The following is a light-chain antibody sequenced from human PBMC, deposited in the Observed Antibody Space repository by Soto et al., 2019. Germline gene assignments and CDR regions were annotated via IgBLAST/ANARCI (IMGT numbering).Light chain of an antibody. CDR2: DAS. CDR1: PSISSW. CDR3: QQYNSSPGT. Sequence: DIQMTQSPSTLSASVGDRVTITCRASPSISSWLAWYQQKPGKAPKLLIYDASSLESGVPSRFRGSGSGTEFTLTISCLQTDEFATYYCQQYNSSPGTFGQGTKVEIK. V-gene: IGKV1-5*01. J-gene: IGKJ1*01.